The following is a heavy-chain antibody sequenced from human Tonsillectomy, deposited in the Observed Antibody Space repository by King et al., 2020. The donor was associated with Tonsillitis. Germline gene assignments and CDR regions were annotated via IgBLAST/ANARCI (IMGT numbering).Heavy chain of an antibody. Sequence: QLVQSGGGLVKPGGSLRLSCAASGFTFSDYYMSWIRQAPGKGLEWVSYISSSSSYTNYADSVKGRFTISRDNAKNSLYLQMNSLRAEDTAVYYCAGREGKSGDWFHPWGQGTLVTVSS. D-gene: IGHD4-23*01. J-gene: IGHJ5*02. CDR1: GFTFSDYY. CDR2: ISSSSSYT. V-gene: IGHV3-11*05. CDR3: AGREGKSGDWFHP.